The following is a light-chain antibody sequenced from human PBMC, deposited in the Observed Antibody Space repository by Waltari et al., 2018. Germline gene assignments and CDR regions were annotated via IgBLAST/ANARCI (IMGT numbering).Light chain of an antibody. Sequence: SSELTQDPAVSVALGQTVRSTCPGDSVRCYYESWYQQKPGQAPVLVIYGKNNRASGIPDRFSGSSSGNTASLTITGAQAEDEADYYCNSRDSSGNHLDVFGTGTKVTVL. CDR1: SVRCYY. CDR2: GKN. J-gene: IGLJ1*01. V-gene: IGLV3-19*01. CDR3: NSRDSSGNHLDV.